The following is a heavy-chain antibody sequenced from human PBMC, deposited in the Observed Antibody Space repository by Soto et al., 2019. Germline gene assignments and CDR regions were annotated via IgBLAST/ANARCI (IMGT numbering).Heavy chain of an antibody. V-gene: IGHV4-34*01. CDR2: INHSGST. J-gene: IGHJ6*02. CDR3: ALSPRINLYYYYGMDV. Sequence: SETLSLTCTVYGGSFSGYYWSWIRQPPGKGLEWIGEINHSGSTNYNPSLKSRVTISVDTSKNQFSLKLSSVTAADTAVYYCALSPRINLYYYYGMDVWGQGTTVTVSS. CDR1: GGSFSGYY.